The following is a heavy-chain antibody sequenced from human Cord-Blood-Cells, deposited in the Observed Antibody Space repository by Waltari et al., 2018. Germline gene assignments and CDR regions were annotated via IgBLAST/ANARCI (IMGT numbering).Heavy chain of an antibody. CDR1: GGSISSSSYY. D-gene: IGHD1-7*01. V-gene: IGHV4-39*01. CDR2: ISYSAST. J-gene: IGHJ4*02. Sequence: QLQLQESGPGLVKPSETLSLTCTVSGGSISSSSYYWGWIRQPPGKGLECIGSISYSASTYYNPSLKSRITISVDTSKNQFSLKLSSVTAADTAVYYCARHTGQYNWNYEFDYWCQGTLVTVSS. CDR3: ARHTGQYNWNYEFDY.